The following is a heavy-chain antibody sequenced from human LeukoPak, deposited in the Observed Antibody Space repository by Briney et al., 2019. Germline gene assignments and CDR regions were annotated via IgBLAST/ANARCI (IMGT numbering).Heavy chain of an antibody. CDR3: ARGTGNQDY. D-gene: IGHD1-14*01. Sequence: ASVKVSCXASGYTFTGYYMHWVRQAPGQGLEWMGRTNPNSGFTNYAQNFQGRVTMTWDTSISTAYMELSRLRSDDTAVYYCARGTGNQDYWGQGTLVTVSS. J-gene: IGHJ4*02. V-gene: IGHV1-2*06. CDR2: TNPNSGFT. CDR1: GYTFTGYY.